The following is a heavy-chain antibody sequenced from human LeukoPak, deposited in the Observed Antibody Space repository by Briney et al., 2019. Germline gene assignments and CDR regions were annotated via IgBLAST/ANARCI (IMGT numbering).Heavy chain of an antibody. CDR3: ARNEYSYGGHYMDV. D-gene: IGHD5-18*01. Sequence: SETLSLTCTVSDGSISSNSYYWGWIRQPPGKGLEWIANIYYSGNTYYNPSLKSRVTISVDTSKNQFSLKLSSVTAADTAVYYCARNEYSYGGHYMDVWGKGTTVTISS. J-gene: IGHJ6*03. CDR2: IYYSGNT. CDR1: DGSISSNSYY. V-gene: IGHV4-39*07.